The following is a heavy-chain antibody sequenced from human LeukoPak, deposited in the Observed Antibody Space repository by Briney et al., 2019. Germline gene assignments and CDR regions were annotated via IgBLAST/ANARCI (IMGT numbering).Heavy chain of an antibody. V-gene: IGHV3-23*01. J-gene: IGHJ4*02. CDR3: AKAKSPIFSSGWYYTDY. D-gene: IGHD6-19*01. CDR1: RCTFSSYA. CDR2: NSDSGGST. Sequence: PGGPLRLSCAASRCTFSSYAMTWLRQPPGKGLEWVSSNSDSGGSTYYAESVKGRITIAKNYSKTMSLLQINLLRAEDTAVYYCAKAKSPIFSSGWYYTDYWGEGTLVTLS.